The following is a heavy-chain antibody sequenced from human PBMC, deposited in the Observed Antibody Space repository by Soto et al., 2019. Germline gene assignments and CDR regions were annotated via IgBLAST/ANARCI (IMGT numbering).Heavy chain of an antibody. CDR3: ARDPGGYCSGGSCYYGMDV. CDR1: GFTFSSYS. J-gene: IGHJ6*02. D-gene: IGHD2-15*01. V-gene: IGHV3-48*01. Sequence: PGGSLRLSCAASGFTFSSYSMNWVRQAPGKGLEWVSYISSSSSTIYYADSVKGRFTISRDNAKNSLYLQMNSLRAEDTAVYYCARDPGGYCSGGSCYYGMDVWGQGTTVTVSS. CDR2: ISSSSSTI.